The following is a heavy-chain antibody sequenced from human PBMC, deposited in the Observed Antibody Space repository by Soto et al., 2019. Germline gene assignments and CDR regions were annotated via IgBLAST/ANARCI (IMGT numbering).Heavy chain of an antibody. D-gene: IGHD2-2*01. CDR2: IYYSGST. CDR1: GGSISSYY. Sequence: SETLSLTXTVSGGSISSYYWSWIRQPPGKGLEWIGYIYYSGSTNYNPSLKSRVTISVDTSKNQFSLKLSSVTAADTAVYYCASPGTRAVRGGLRYWGQGTLVTVSS. V-gene: IGHV4-59*01. CDR3: ASPGTRAVRGGLRY. J-gene: IGHJ4*02.